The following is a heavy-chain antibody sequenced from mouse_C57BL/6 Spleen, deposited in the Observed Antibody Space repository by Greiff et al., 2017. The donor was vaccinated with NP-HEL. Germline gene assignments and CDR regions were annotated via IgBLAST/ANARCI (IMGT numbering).Heavy chain of an antibody. J-gene: IGHJ4*01. D-gene: IGHD2-2*01. Sequence: QVQLQQSGAELVRPGASVTLSCKASGYTFTDYEMHWVKQTPVHGLEWIGAIDPETGGTAYNQKFKGKAILTADKSSSTAYMELRSLTSEDSAVYYCTSAMIYYGYGYYAMDYWGQGTSVTVSS. CDR3: TSAMIYYGYGYYAMDY. V-gene: IGHV1-15*01. CDR1: GYTFTDYE. CDR2: IDPETGGT.